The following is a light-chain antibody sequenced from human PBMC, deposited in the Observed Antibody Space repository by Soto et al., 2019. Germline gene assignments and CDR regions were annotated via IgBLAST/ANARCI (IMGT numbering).Light chain of an antibody. CDR3: QQYTDSRT. J-gene: IGKJ1*01. CDR1: QSISSSY. Sequence: EILLTQSPGTRSLSPGERATLSCRASQSISSSYFAWYQQKPGQAPRLLVYGVSSRATDVPDRFSGSGSGTDFTLTISRLEPEDFAVYYCQQYTDSRTFGQGTKVDIK. CDR2: GVS. V-gene: IGKV3-20*01.